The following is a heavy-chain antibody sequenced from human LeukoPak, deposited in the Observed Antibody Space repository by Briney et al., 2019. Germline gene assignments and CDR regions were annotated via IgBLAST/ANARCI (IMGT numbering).Heavy chain of an antibody. CDR1: GYSISSGYY. D-gene: IGHD6-13*01. Sequence: SETLSLTCTVSGYSISSGYYWGWIRQPPGKGLEWIGSIYHSGSTYYNPSLKSRVTISIDTSKNQFSLRLSSVTAADTAVYYCANSCSWYHFNYWGQGTLVTVSS. J-gene: IGHJ4*02. CDR3: ANSCSWYHFNY. V-gene: IGHV4-38-2*02. CDR2: IYHSGST.